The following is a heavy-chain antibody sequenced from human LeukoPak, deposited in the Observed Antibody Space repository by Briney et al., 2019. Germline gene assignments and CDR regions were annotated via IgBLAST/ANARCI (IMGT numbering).Heavy chain of an antibody. CDR3: ARGGITVAGTFGY. CDR1: GYSISSGYY. V-gene: IGHV4-38-2*01. D-gene: IGHD6-19*01. J-gene: IGHJ4*02. CDR2: IYHSGST. Sequence: PSETLSRTCALSGYSISSGYYWGWIRQPPGKGLEWIGSIYHSGSTYYNSSLKSRVTISVDTSKNQFSLKLNSVTAADTAVYYCARGGITVAGTFGYWGQGTLVTVSS.